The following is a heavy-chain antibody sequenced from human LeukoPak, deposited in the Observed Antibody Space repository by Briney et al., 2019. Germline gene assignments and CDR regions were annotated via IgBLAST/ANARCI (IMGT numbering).Heavy chain of an antibody. V-gene: IGHV4-30-2*01. Sequence: SQTLSLTCAVSGGSISSGGSSWSWIRQPPGKGLEWIGYIYHSGSTYYNPSLKSRVTISVDRSKNQFSLKLSSVTAADTAVYYCARDRYGGNSNWFDPWGQGTLVTVSS. D-gene: IGHD4-23*01. CDR2: IYHSGST. J-gene: IGHJ5*02. CDR3: ARDRYGGNSNWFDP. CDR1: GGSISSGGSS.